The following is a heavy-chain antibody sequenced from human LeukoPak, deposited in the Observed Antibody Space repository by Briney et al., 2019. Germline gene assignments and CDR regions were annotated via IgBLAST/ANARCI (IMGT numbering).Heavy chain of an antibody. CDR1: GFTFSSYA. D-gene: IGHD3-22*01. CDR2: ISYDGSNK. J-gene: IGHJ6*02. Sequence: GRSLRLSCAASGFTFSSYAMHWVRQAPGKGLEWVAVISYDGSNKYYADSVKGRFTISRDNSKNTLYLQMNSLRAEDTAVYYCARGSADSSGYYPLYYYYYGMDVWGQGTTVTVSS. CDR3: ARGSADSSGYYPLYYYYYGMDV. V-gene: IGHV3-30-3*01.